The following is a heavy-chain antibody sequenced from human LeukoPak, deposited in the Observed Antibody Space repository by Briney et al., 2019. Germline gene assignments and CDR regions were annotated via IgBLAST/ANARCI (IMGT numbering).Heavy chain of an antibody. CDR3: ARVKKVDTSIDY. CDR1: GGSISSTIYY. Sequence: SETLFLTCTVSGGSISSTIYYWGWIRQPPGKGLEWIGSIFYTGSTYYNPSLKSRVTISKDMSKNQFFLKLNFVTAADTAVYFCARVKKVDTSIDYWGQGTLVTVSS. J-gene: IGHJ4*02. CDR2: IFYTGST. V-gene: IGHV4-39*01. D-gene: IGHD5-18*01.